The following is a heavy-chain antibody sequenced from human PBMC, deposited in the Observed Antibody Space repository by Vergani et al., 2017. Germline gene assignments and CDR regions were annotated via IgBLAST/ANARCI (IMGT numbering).Heavy chain of an antibody. CDR1: GGTFSSYA. Sequence: QVQLVQSGAEVKKPGSSVKVSCKASGGTFSSYAISWVRQAPGQGLEWMGGIIPILGTANYAQKFQGRVTITADESTSTAYMELSSLRSEDTAVYYCARDDCSSTSCQGGYYYMDVWGKGTTVTVSS. V-gene: IGHV1-69*01. CDR2: IIPILGTA. CDR3: ARDDCSSTSCQGGYYYMDV. J-gene: IGHJ6*03. D-gene: IGHD2-2*01.